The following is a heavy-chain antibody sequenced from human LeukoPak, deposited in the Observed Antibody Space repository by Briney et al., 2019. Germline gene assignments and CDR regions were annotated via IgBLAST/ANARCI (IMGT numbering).Heavy chain of an antibody. CDR3: ARESYGSGSYYPSSYYFDY. D-gene: IGHD3-10*01. CDR1: GGSFSGYY. V-gene: IGHV4-34*01. CDR2: INHSGST. Sequence: PSETLSLTCAVYGGSFSGYYWSWIRQPPGKGLEWIGEINHSGSTNYNPSLKSRVTISVDTSKNQFCLKLSSVTAADTAVYYCARESYGSGSYYPSSYYFDYWGQGALVTVSS. J-gene: IGHJ4*02.